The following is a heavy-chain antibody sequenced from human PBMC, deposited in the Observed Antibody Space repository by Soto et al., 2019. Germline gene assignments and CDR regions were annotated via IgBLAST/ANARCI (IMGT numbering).Heavy chain of an antibody. D-gene: IGHD3-9*01. V-gene: IGHV1-69*06. J-gene: IGHJ4*02. CDR2: IIPIVGTG. Sequence: QVQLVQSGAEVKKPGSSVKVSCKASGGTFSSYAISWVRQAPGQGLEWMGGIIPIVGTGNYAQKCQSRVTINADKSTSTAYMELSSVRSEDAAVYYCARGVYDIEVTMLDYWGQGTLVTVSS. CDR3: ARGVYDIEVTMLDY. CDR1: GGTFSSYA.